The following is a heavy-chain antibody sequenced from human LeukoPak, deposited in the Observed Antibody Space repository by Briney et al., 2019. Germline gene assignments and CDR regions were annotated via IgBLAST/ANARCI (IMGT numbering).Heavy chain of an antibody. V-gene: IGHV3-30*04. CDR2: ISPDGKNK. Sequence: GGSLRLSCAASGFTFSGSSMHWVRQAPGKGLEWVALISPDGKNKYYVDSVEGRFTISRDNSKNTLYLQVNSLRAEDTAVYYCARDEPDGGSASWGQGTLVTVSS. CDR3: ARDEPDGGSAS. J-gene: IGHJ4*02. D-gene: IGHD2-2*01. CDR1: GFTFSGSS.